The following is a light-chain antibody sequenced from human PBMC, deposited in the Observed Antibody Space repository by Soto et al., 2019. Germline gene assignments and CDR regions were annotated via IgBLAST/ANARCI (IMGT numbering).Light chain of an antibody. V-gene: IGLV1-44*01. J-gene: IGLJ1*01. CDR2: TND. CDR1: SSNIESNT. Sequence: QSVLTQPPSASGTPGQRVTISCSGSSSNIESNTVYWYQQLPGMAPRLLIHTNDRRPSGVPDRFSGSKSGTSASLAISGLKTEDEADYYCLAWDDILNGNRFGTGTKVTVL. CDR3: LAWDDILNGNR.